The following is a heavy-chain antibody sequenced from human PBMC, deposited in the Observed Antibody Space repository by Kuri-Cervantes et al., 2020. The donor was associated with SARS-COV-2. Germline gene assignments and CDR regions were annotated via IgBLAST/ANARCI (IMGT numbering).Heavy chain of an antibody. V-gene: IGHV3-7*05. CDR2: MKEDGSEK. Sequence: GESLKISCEASGFTFSSYGMSWVRQAPGKGLEWVANMKEDGSEKNYVDSVKGRFTISRDNSKNSLYLQMNSLRTEDTALYYCAGYDSSGYYGFYVAFDIWGQGTMVTVSS. D-gene: IGHD3-22*01. CDR3: AGYDSSGYYGFYVAFDI. CDR1: GFTFSSYG. J-gene: IGHJ3*02.